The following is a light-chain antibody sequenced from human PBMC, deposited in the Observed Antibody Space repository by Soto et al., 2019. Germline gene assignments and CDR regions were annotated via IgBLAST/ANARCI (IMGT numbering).Light chain of an antibody. CDR3: SSYTSTRAYG. J-gene: IGLJ1*01. CDR2: GVS. CDR1: SSGVGGYNY. Sequence: TQPASVSGSPGQSVTLSCTGTSSGVGGYNYVSWYRLLPGEAPKLILYGVSDGPSGVSDRFSGSKSGDTASLTVSGLQAEDEADYYCSSYTSTRAYGFGSGTKVTV. V-gene: IGLV2-14*03.